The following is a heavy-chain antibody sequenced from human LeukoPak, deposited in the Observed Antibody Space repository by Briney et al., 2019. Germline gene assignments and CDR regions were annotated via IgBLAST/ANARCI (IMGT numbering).Heavy chain of an antibody. CDR3: ARDGRYWYFDL. V-gene: IGHV3-74*01. CDR1: GYTFSSYW. Sequence: GGALRLSCAASGYTFSSYWMHWVRQAPGKALVWVSRIIMDGSSTRATYADCVKGRFTISRDNAKNTLYLEMNSLRAEDTAVYYCARDGRYWYFDLWGRGTLVTVSP. J-gene: IGHJ2*01. CDR2: IIMDGSST.